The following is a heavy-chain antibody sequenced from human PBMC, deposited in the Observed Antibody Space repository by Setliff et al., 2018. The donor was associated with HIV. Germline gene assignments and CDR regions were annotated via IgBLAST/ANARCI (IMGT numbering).Heavy chain of an antibody. J-gene: IGHJ4*02. D-gene: IGHD6-13*01. V-gene: IGHV3-30*02. Sequence: HPGGSLRLSCAASGFSFSTYGMHWVRQAPGKGLEWVAVIWHDGSNENYADSVKGRFTISRDNSKNTLYLQMSSLRVDDTAVYYCVKEAYSNTWNGGIDCWGQGTLVTVSS. CDR3: VKEAYSNTWNGGIDC. CDR1: GFSFSTYG. CDR2: IWHDGSNE.